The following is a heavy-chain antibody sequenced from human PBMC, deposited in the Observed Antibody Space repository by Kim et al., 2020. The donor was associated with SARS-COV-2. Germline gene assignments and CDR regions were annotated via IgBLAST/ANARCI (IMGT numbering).Heavy chain of an antibody. V-gene: IGHV3-23*01. D-gene: IGHD5-12*01. J-gene: IGHJ4*02. CDR3: AKGRGGGYDRDFDY. Sequence: AASVKGRFTISRDNSKNTLYLQMNSLRAEDTAVYFCAKGRGGGYDRDFDYWGQGTLVTVSS.